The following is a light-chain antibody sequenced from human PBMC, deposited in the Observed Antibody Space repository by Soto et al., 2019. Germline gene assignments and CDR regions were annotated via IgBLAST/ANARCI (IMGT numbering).Light chain of an antibody. CDR2: DVF. V-gene: IGLV2-11*01. CDR3: CSYAAGDSFK. Sequence: QSALTQPPSVSGSPGHSVTISCIGTSSDIGTFNFVSWHQQRPDKAPRLIIYDVFQRPSGVPDRFSASKSGITASLTISGLQAEDEADYYCCSYAAGDSFKFGGGTKLTVL. CDR1: SSDIGTFNF. J-gene: IGLJ2*01.